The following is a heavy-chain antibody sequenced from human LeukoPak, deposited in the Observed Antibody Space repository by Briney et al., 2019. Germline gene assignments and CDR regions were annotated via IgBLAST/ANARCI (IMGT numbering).Heavy chain of an antibody. CDR2: ISYDGSNK. V-gene: IGHV3-30*03. CDR3: ARDQPTAFDI. Sequence: GGSLRLSCAASGFTFSDYYMSWIRQAPGKGLEWVATISYDGSNKYYVASVKGRFTISRDNSNNTLYLQMNSLRGEDTAMYYCARDQPTAFDIWGQGTMVTVSS. CDR1: GFTFSDYY. J-gene: IGHJ3*02.